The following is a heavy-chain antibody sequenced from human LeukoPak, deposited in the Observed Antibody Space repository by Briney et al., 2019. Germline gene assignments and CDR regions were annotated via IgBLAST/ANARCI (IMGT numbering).Heavy chain of an antibody. D-gene: IGHD6-13*01. Sequence: SETLSLTCTVSGGSISSYYWSWIRQPAGKGLEWIGRMYTSGSTNYNPSLKSRVTMSVDTSKNQFSLKLSSVTAADTAVYYCARGASRSIAAAGDFDYWGQGTLVTVSS. J-gene: IGHJ4*02. V-gene: IGHV4-4*07. CDR1: GGSISSYY. CDR3: ARGASRSIAAAGDFDY. CDR2: MYTSGST.